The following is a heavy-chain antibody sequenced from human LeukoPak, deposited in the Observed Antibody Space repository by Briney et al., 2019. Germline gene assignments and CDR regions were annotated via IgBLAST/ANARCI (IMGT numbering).Heavy chain of an antibody. CDR2: IIPIFGTA. CDR3: ARERKDYGGNSALDY. Sequence: AASVKVSCKASGGTFSSYAISWVRQAPGQGLEWMGGIIPIFGTANYAQKFQGRVTITADESTSTAYMELSSLRSEDTAVYYCARERKDYGGNSALDYWGQGTLVTVSS. CDR1: GGTFSSYA. D-gene: IGHD4-23*01. J-gene: IGHJ4*02. V-gene: IGHV1-69*13.